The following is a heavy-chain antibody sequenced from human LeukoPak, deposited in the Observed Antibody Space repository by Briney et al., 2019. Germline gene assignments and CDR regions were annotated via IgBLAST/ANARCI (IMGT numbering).Heavy chain of an antibody. Sequence: PSETLSLTCTVSGGSISSYYWSWIRQPPGKGLEWIGYIYYSGSTNYNPSLKSRVTISVDTSKNQFSLKLSSVTAADTAVYYCARVRAGYSSYYYMDVWGKGTTVTVSS. D-gene: IGHD6-13*01. CDR3: ARVRAGYSSYYYMDV. CDR1: GGSISSYY. J-gene: IGHJ6*03. CDR2: IYYSGST. V-gene: IGHV4-59*01.